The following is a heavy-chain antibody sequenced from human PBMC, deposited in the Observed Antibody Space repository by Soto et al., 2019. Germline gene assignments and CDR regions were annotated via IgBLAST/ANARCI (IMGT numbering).Heavy chain of an antibody. CDR1: GFTFSSYS. Sequence: GGSLRLSCAASGFTFSSYSMNWVRQAPGKGLEWVSYISSSSSTIYYADSVKGRFTISRDNAKNSLYLQMNSLRAEDTAVYYCARDSTPQWLDIYFDYWGQGTLVTVSS. V-gene: IGHV3-48*01. CDR2: ISSSSSTI. D-gene: IGHD6-19*01. J-gene: IGHJ4*02. CDR3: ARDSTPQWLDIYFDY.